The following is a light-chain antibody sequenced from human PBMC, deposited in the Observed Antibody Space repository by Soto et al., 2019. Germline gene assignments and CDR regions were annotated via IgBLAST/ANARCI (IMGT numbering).Light chain of an antibody. V-gene: IGLV1-51*02. CDR3: GAWDSSLSAYV. Sequence: QSVLTQPPSVSAAPGQKVTISCSGSNSNIGNDLVSWYQQLPGAALKLLIYEAYKRPSGIPDRFSGSRSGTSATLDITGLQTGDEADYYCGAWDSSLSAYVFGPGTKLTVL. CDR2: EAY. CDR1: NSNIGNDL. J-gene: IGLJ1*01.